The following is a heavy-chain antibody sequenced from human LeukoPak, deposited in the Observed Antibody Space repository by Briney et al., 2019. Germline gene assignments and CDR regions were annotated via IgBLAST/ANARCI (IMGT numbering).Heavy chain of an antibody. D-gene: IGHD3-22*01. CDR3: ARGGYFFHSSAHYYVADWFDP. CDR2: INHSGST. J-gene: IGHJ5*02. Sequence: SETLSLTCAVYGGSFSGYYWSWIRQPPGKGLEWIGEINHSGSTSHNPSLQSRVTMSVDTSKNQFSLNLNSVTAADTAVYYCARGGYFFHSSAHYYVADWFDPWGQGTLVTVSS. V-gene: IGHV4-34*01. CDR1: GGSFSGYY.